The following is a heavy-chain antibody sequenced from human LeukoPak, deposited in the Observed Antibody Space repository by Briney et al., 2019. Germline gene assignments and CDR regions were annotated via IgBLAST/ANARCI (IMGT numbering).Heavy chain of an antibody. CDR1: GFTFDDYA. J-gene: IGHJ6*04. CDR3: VKDKEYSGFGPILSGYYYGMDV. D-gene: IGHD5-12*01. CDR2: ISWDGGST. Sequence: PGGSLRLSCAASGFTFDDYAMHWVRQAPGKGLEWVSLISWDGGSTYYADSVKGRFTISRDNSRHTLYLQMNSLGAEDTALYYCVKDKEYSGFGPILSGYYYGMDVWGKGTTVTVSS. V-gene: IGHV3-43D*04.